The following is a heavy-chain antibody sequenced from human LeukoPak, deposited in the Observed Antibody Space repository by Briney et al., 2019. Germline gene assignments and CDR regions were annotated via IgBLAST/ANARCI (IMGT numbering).Heavy chain of an antibody. V-gene: IGHV4-34*01. CDR3: ARGLQAAPWYYFDY. Sequence: SETLSLTCAVYGGSFSGYYWSWIRQPPGKGLEWIGEINHSGSTNYNPSLKSRVTISVDTPKNQFSLKLSSVTAADTAVYYCARGLQAAPWYYFDYWGQGTLVTVSS. CDR2: INHSGST. J-gene: IGHJ4*02. CDR1: GGSFSGYY. D-gene: IGHD6-6*01.